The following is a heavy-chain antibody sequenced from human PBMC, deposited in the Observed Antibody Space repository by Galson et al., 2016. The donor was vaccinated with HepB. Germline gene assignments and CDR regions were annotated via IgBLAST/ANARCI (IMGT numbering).Heavy chain of an antibody. D-gene: IGHD6-6*01. CDR1: GFTFSSYG. V-gene: IGHV3-33*01. Sequence: SLRLSCAASGFTFSSYGMHWVRQAPGKGLEWVSVIWFDGSNKYYADSVKGRFTISRDNSKNTLYLQMNSLRAEDTAVYYCARGSIAAPQGYWGQGTLVTVAS. CDR2: IWFDGSNK. J-gene: IGHJ4*02. CDR3: ARGSIAAPQGY.